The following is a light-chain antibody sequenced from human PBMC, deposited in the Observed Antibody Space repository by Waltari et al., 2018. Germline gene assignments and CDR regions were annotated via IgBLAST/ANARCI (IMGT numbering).Light chain of an antibody. Sequence: DIQVTQSPSSLSAAVGDRVSITCRASQSIGNYLNWYQQKPGKAPKRIIYSASSLQSGVPSRFSGSGSVTDFTLTITSLQPEDFAIYYCQETYSSPPSTFGQGTKVESK. CDR1: QSIGNY. J-gene: IGKJ1*01. V-gene: IGKV1-39*01. CDR3: QETYSSPPST. CDR2: SAS.